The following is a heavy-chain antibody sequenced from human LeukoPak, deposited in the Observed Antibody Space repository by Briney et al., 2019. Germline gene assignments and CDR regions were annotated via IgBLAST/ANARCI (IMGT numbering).Heavy chain of an antibody. Sequence: GGSLRLSCAASGFTFSRFWMSWARQAPGKGLEWVANIKHDGSQKYYVDSAKGRFTISRDNAKNSVYLQMNSLTAEDTAVYYCTRGFLAVTGQGAFDYWGQGTLVTVSS. CDR2: IKHDGSQK. CDR1: GFTFSRFW. D-gene: IGHD6-19*01. V-gene: IGHV3-7*04. CDR3: TRGFLAVTGQGAFDY. J-gene: IGHJ4*02.